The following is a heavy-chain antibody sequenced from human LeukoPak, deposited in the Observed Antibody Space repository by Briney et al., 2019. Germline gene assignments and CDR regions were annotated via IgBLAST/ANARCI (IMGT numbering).Heavy chain of an antibody. CDR3: ARHTYYYDSSGYRAVLFDY. CDR1: GGSISSYY. V-gene: IGHV4-59*08. CDR2: IYYSGST. Sequence: SETLSLTCAVSGGSISSYYWSWIRQPPGKGLEWIGDIYYSGSTNYNPSLKSRVTISVDTSKNQFSLKLSSVTAADTAVYYCARHTYYYDSSGYRAVLFDYWGQGTLVTVSS. D-gene: IGHD3-22*01. J-gene: IGHJ4*02.